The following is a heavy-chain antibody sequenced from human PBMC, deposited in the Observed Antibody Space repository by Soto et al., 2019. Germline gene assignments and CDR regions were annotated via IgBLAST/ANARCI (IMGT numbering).Heavy chain of an antibody. D-gene: IGHD3-3*01. CDR2: INPNSADT. J-gene: IGHJ5*02. V-gene: IGHV1-2*02. Sequence: GASVKVSCKASGDTFTDYYIYWMRQAPGHGLEWMGWINPNSADTNYAQKFQGRVTMTRDTSISAAYMELSSLTSEDTAVYYCARGASFLLSPFDPCGQGTLVT. CDR1: GDTFTDYY. CDR3: ARGASFLLSPFDP.